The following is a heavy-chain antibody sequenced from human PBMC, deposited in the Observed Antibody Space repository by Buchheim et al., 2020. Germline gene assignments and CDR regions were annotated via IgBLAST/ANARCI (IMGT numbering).Heavy chain of an antibody. CDR2: IPYSGSP. V-gene: IGHV4-59*01. Sequence: QVQLQESGPGLVKPSETLSLTCTVSSASISSYFWSWIRQSPGRGLEWIGYIPYSGSPNYNPSLKSRVTMSVDQAKNQCSLKLTSVTAADSAMYYCARGLGGNPPSFWGPGTL. CDR1: SASISSYF. D-gene: IGHD4-23*01. J-gene: IGHJ4*02. CDR3: ARGLGGNPPSF.